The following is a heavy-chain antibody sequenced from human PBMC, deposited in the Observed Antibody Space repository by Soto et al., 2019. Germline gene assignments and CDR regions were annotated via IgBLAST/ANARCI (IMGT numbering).Heavy chain of an antibody. J-gene: IGHJ4*02. CDR2: ISGSAGST. Sequence: GGSLRLSCAASAFSFSTSWMHWVGQAPGEGLVWVSVISGSAGSTYYADSVKGRFTITRDNSKNTLYLQMNSLRAEDTAVYYCAKAGGAAGTVDYFDYWGQGTLVTVSS. V-gene: IGHV3-23*01. CDR1: AFSFSTSW. CDR3: AKAGGAAGTVDYFDY. D-gene: IGHD6-13*01.